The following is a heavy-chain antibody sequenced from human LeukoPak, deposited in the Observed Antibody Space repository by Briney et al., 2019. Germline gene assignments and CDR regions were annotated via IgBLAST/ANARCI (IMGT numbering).Heavy chain of an antibody. J-gene: IGHJ6*03. CDR2: INWNGGST. D-gene: IGHD6-13*01. V-gene: IGHV3-20*04. CDR3: AKLIAPAPTWYMDV. Sequence: PGGSLRLSCAASGFTFDDYGMNWVRQAPGKGLEWVSGINWNGGSTGYADSVKGRFTISRDNANNSLYLQMNSLRAEDTALYYCAKLIAPAPTWYMDVWGEGTTVTVSS. CDR1: GFTFDDYG.